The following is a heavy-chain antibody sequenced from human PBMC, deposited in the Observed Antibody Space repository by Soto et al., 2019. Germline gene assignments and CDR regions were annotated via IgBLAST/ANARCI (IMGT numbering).Heavy chain of an antibody. CDR2: ISGSGGST. D-gene: IGHD3-3*01. Sequence: AGGSLRLSCAASGFTFSSYAMSWVRQAPGKGLEWVSAISGSGGSTYYADSVKGRFTISRDNSKNTLYLQMNSLRAEDTAVYYCAKDKATIFGVVIHYYFDYWGQGTLVTVSS. J-gene: IGHJ4*02. CDR1: GFTFSSYA. CDR3: AKDKATIFGVVIHYYFDY. V-gene: IGHV3-23*01.